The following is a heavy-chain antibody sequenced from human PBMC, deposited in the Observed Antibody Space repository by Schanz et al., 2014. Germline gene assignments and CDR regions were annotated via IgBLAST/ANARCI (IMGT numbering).Heavy chain of an antibody. CDR2: ISLDGSNQ. V-gene: IGHV3-30*03. CDR3: ARGGGAAAST. CDR1: GFTFSSYG. D-gene: IGHD6-13*01. Sequence: QVHLVESGGGVVQPGRSLRLSCAASGFTFSSYGMHWVRQAPGKGLEWVAIISLDGSNQYYADSVKGRFTISRDNPKNSLCLQMNSLRAEDTAVYYCARGGGAAASTWGQGTLVTVSS. J-gene: IGHJ5*02.